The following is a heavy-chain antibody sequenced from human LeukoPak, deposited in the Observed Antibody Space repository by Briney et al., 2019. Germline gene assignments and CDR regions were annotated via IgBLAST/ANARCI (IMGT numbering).Heavy chain of an antibody. V-gene: IGHV3-48*01. CDR1: GFTFTMFS. CDR2: IRGRSDTT. CDR3: ARESQWLRPRGPFDY. Sequence: GGSLRLSCAASGFTFTMFSMNWLRQAPGEGLEWIAFIRGRSDTTYYADSVQGRFTISRDNAEDSVYLQMNSLRVEDTAVYYCARESQWLRPRGPFDYWGQGTLVTVSS. J-gene: IGHJ4*02. D-gene: IGHD5-12*01.